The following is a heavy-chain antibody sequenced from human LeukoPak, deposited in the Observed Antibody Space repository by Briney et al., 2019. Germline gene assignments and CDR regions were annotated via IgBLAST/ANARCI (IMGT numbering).Heavy chain of an antibody. Sequence: PGGSLRLSCAASGFTFSSYSMNWVRQAPGEGLEWVSSISSSSSYIYYADSVKGRFTISRDNAKNSLYLQMNSLRAEDTAVYYCARIDYDILTGYTPIWGQGTLVTVSS. CDR3: ARIDYDILTGYTPI. V-gene: IGHV3-21*01. D-gene: IGHD3-9*01. J-gene: IGHJ4*02. CDR2: ISSSSSYI. CDR1: GFTFSSYS.